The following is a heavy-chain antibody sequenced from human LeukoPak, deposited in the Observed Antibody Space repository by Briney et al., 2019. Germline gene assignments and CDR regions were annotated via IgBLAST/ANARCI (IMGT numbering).Heavy chain of an antibody. J-gene: IGHJ4*02. Sequence: GGSLRLSCSASGFTFKKYAMHWVRQAPGKGLEYVSAISSNGGSTYYADSVKGRFTISRDNSKNTLYLQMSSLRAEDTAVYYCVKDRLSSSWFRFDYWGQGTLVTVSS. CDR2: ISSNGGST. CDR1: GFTFKKYA. D-gene: IGHD6-13*01. CDR3: VKDRLSSSWFRFDY. V-gene: IGHV3-64D*09.